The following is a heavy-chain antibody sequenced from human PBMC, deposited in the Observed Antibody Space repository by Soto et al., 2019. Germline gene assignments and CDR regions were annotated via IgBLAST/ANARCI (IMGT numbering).Heavy chain of an antibody. Sequence: TLSLTCTVSGGSISSGGYYWSWIRQHPGKGLEWIGYIYYSGSTYYNPSLKSRVTISVDTSKNQFSLKLSSVTAADTAVYYCASGTTVTTVDYWGQGTLVTVSS. CDR1: GGSISSGGYY. CDR2: IYYSGST. CDR3: ASGTTVTTVDY. J-gene: IGHJ4*02. V-gene: IGHV4-31*03. D-gene: IGHD4-17*01.